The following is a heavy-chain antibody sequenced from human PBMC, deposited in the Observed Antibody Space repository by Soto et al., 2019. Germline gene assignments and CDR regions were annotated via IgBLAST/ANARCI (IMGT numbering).Heavy chain of an antibody. J-gene: IGHJ6*02. CDR2: IYHSGST. CDR1: GGSISSSNW. CDR3: ATGPSFGELLSFGGYYYYGMDV. V-gene: IGHV4-4*02. Sequence: SETLSLTCAVSGGSISSSNWWSWGRQPPGKGLGWIGKIYHSGSTNYNPSLKSRVTISVDKSKNHFSLNLSSVTAADKAVYYCATGPSFGELLSFGGYYYYGMDVWGQGTTVTVSS. D-gene: IGHD3-10*01.